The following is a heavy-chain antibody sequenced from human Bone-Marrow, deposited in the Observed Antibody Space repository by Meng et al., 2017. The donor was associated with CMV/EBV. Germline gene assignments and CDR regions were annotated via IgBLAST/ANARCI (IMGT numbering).Heavy chain of an antibody. CDR1: GYSISSGYY. Sequence: GSLRLSCTVSGYSISSGYYWGWIRQPPGKGLEWIGSIYHSGSTYYNPSLKSRITISVDTSKNQFSLKLSSVTAADTAVYYCARDRIAARLNWFDPWGQGTLVTVSS. CDR3: ARDRIAARLNWFDP. CDR2: IYHSGST. V-gene: IGHV4-38-2*02. D-gene: IGHD6-6*01. J-gene: IGHJ5*02.